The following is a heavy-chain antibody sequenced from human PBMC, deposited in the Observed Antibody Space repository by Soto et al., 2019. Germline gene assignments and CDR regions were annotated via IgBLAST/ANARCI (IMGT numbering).Heavy chain of an antibody. Sequence: GGSLRLSCAASGFPFSSYAMNWVRQAPGKGLEWVAYISSSSSTIYYADSVKGRFTISRDNAKNSLYLQMNSLRDEDTAVYYCAREGSGTYYTWGQGTLVTVSS. D-gene: IGHD3-10*01. V-gene: IGHV3-48*02. CDR1: GFPFSSYA. CDR2: ISSSSSTI. J-gene: IGHJ4*02. CDR3: AREGSGTYYT.